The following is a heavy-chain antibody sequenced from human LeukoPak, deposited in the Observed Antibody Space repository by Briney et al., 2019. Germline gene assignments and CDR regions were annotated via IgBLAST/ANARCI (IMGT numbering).Heavy chain of an antibody. Sequence: SVKVSCKASGGTFTSYAISWVRQAPGQGLEWMGGIIPIFGTANYAQKFQGRVTITADESTSTAYMELSSLRSEDTAVYYCANTGYSYGYYFDYWGQGTLVTVSS. V-gene: IGHV1-69*13. CDR2: IIPIFGTA. CDR3: ANTGYSYGYYFDY. J-gene: IGHJ4*02. D-gene: IGHD5-18*01. CDR1: GGTFTSYA.